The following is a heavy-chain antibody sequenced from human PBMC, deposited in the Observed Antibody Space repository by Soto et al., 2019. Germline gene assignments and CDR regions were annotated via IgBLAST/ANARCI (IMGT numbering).Heavy chain of an antibody. D-gene: IGHD5-12*01. J-gene: IGHJ4*02. Sequence: ESLKISCAASGFTFSYYSMAWVRQTPEKGLEWVSGMSIGDAKTFYIDSVRGRFTVSRDSVKNTVDLQMNSLRAEDTALYYCARWDGYADLWGQGTLVTVSS. V-gene: IGHV3-23*01. CDR3: ARWDGYADL. CDR2: MSIGDAKT. CDR1: GFTFSYYS.